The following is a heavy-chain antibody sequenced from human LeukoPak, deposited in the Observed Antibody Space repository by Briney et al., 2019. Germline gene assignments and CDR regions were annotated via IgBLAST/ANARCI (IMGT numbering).Heavy chain of an antibody. CDR3: AVTPGDY. CDR1: GYTFTGYY. J-gene: IGHJ4*02. CDR2: INPNTGDT. V-gene: IGHV1-2*02. D-gene: IGHD2-15*01. Sequence: ASVKVSCKASGYTFTGYYMHWVRQAPGQGLEWMGWINPNTGDTHYAQKFQGRVTLTRDTSITTVYMELSRLTSDDTAIFYCAVTPGDYWGQGTLVTVSS.